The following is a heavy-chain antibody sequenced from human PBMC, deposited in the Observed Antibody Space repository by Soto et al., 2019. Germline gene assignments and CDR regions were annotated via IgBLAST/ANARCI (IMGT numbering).Heavy chain of an antibody. CDR3: ARGPGDGMDV. Sequence: SETLSLTCTVSGGSISSYYWSWIRQPPGKGLEWIGYIYYSGSTNYTPSLKSRVTISVDTSKNQFSLKLSSVTAADTAVYYCARGPGDGMDVWGQGTTDTVSS. CDR1: GGSISSYY. J-gene: IGHJ6*02. CDR2: IYYSGST. V-gene: IGHV4-59*01. D-gene: IGHD7-27*01.